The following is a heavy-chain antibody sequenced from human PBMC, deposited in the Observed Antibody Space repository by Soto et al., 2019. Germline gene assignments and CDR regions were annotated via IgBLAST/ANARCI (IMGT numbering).Heavy chain of an antibody. CDR1: GFIFNNYW. Sequence: GGSLRLSCAASGFIFNNYWMHWVRQAPGKGLVLVARINGDGSTTTYVGSAKCRFTISRDNAKNTMYLQMNSLRVEDTAVYYCGRGSGPRGRPYWGQGILVTVSS. D-gene: IGHD1-26*01. CDR3: GRGSGPRGRPY. V-gene: IGHV3-74*01. CDR2: INGDGSTT. J-gene: IGHJ4*02.